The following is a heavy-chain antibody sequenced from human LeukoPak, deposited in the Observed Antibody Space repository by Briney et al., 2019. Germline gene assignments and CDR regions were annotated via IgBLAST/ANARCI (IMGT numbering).Heavy chain of an antibody. Sequence: SETLSLTCTVSGDSFSSSNYFWVWIRQPPGKGLEWIGSIYYSGSTYYNPSLKSRVTISVDTSKNQFSLKLSSVTAADTAVYYCASRYSGYEFDYWGQGTLVTVSS. J-gene: IGHJ4*02. CDR3: ASRYSGYEFDY. D-gene: IGHD5-12*01. CDR2: IYYSGST. CDR1: GDSFSSSNYF. V-gene: IGHV4-39*01.